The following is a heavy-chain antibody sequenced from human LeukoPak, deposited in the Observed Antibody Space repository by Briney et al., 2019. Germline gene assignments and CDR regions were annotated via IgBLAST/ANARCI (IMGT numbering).Heavy chain of an antibody. CDR3: AKGPTRIYSYGQNWFDP. Sequence: PGGSLRLSCAASGFTFSSYAMSWVRQAPGKGLEWVSAISGSGGSTYYTDSVKGRFTISRDNSKNTLYLQMNSLRAEDTAVYYCAKGPTRIYSYGQNWFDPWGQGTLVTVSS. J-gene: IGHJ5*02. V-gene: IGHV3-23*01. CDR2: ISGSGGST. D-gene: IGHD5-18*01. CDR1: GFTFSSYA.